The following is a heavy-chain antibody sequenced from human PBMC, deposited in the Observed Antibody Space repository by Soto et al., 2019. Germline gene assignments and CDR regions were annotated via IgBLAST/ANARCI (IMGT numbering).Heavy chain of an antibody. CDR2: IYYTGST. CDR1: GGSISSDY. CDR3: ARALRGVVVVAAREMDV. J-gene: IGHJ6*02. Sequence: QMQLQESGPGLVKPSETLSLTCSVSGGSISSDYWSWIRQPPGRGLEGIGDIYYTGSTNYNPSLRSRVTMSVETSKNQFSLNLRSVTAADTAVYYCARALRGVVVVAAREMDVWGQGTTVTVSS. D-gene: IGHD2-15*01. V-gene: IGHV4-59*01.